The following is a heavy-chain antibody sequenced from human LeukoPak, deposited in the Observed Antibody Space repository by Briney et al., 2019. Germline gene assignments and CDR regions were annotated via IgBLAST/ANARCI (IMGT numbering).Heavy chain of an antibody. Sequence: SETLSLTCTVSGGSISSYYWSWIRQPAGKGLEWIGRIYTSGSTNCNPSLKSRVTMSVDTSKNQFSLKLSSVTAADTAVYYCARGHPSDYGGKMPWFDPWGQGTLVTVSS. CDR2: IYTSGST. V-gene: IGHV4-4*07. D-gene: IGHD4-23*01. J-gene: IGHJ5*02. CDR1: GGSISSYY. CDR3: ARGHPSDYGGKMPWFDP.